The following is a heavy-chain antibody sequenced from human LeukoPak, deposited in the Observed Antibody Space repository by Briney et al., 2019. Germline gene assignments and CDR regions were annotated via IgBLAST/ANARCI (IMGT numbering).Heavy chain of an antibody. CDR3: ARDRAWAGRYYYGMDV. V-gene: IGHV3-11*01. CDR2: ISSSGSTI. D-gene: IGHD2-21*01. Sequence: PGGSLRLSCAASGFTFSDYYMSWTRQAPGKGLEWVSYISSSGSTIYYADSVKGRFTISRDNAKNSLYLQMNSLRAEDTAVYYCARDRAWAGRYYYGMDVWGQGTTVTVSS. CDR1: GFTFSDYY. J-gene: IGHJ6*02.